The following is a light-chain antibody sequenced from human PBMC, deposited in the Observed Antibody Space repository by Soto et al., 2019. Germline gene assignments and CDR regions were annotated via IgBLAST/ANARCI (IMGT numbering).Light chain of an antibody. CDR1: QGISNY. J-gene: IGKJ4*01. Sequence: DIQMTQSPSSLSASVGDRVTITCRASQGISNYLAWYQQKPGKVPKLLIYAASTLQSGVPSRFSGSGSGTVFTFTIGTLQLKVVEIFYYQRYNSPLFFGGGTKV. CDR3: QRYNSPLF. V-gene: IGKV1-27*01. CDR2: AAS.